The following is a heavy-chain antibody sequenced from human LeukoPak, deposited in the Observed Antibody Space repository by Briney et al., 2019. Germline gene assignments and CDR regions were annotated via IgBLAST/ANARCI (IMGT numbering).Heavy chain of an antibody. CDR1: GFTFNTYW. V-gene: IGHV3-23*01. Sequence: GGSLRLSCEAPGFTFNTYWMSWVRQAPGKGLEWVSSLNGRGDSPYYADSVKGRFTISRDNSKNTLYLQMHSLRVEDTAVYYCAKGPHRDYWGQGTLVTVSS. J-gene: IGHJ4*02. CDR2: LNGRGDSP. CDR3: AKGPHRDY.